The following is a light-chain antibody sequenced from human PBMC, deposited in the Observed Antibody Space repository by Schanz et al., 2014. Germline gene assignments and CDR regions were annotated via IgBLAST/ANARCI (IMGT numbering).Light chain of an antibody. CDR1: QSVSST. J-gene: IGKJ4*01. CDR3: QQRSNWPLT. CDR2: GVS. Sequence: DIVMTQSPATLSLSPGERATLSCRASQSVSSTLAWYQQKPGQAPRLLMYGVSNRATGIPARFSGSGSGTDFTLTISSLEPEDFAVYYCQQRSNWPLTFGGGTKVEIK. V-gene: IGKV3-11*01.